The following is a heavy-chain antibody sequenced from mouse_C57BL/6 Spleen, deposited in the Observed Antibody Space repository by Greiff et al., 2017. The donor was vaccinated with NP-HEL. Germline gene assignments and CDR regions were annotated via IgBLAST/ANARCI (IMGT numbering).Heavy chain of an antibody. CDR3: AREDLAN. Sequence: QVQLQQPGAELVKPGASVKLSCKASGYTFTSYWMHWVKQRPGQGLEWIGRINPNSGCTKYNEKFKNKATLTVDKPSSTAYMQLSSMTSVDYAVYYCAREDLANWGQGTTLTVSS. V-gene: IGHV1-72*01. J-gene: IGHJ2*01. D-gene: IGHD6-1*01. CDR2: INPNSGCT. CDR1: GYTFTSYW.